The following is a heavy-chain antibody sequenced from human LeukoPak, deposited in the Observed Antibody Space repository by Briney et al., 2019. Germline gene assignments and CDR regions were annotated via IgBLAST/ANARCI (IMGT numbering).Heavy chain of an antibody. CDR3: ARDADIAAAGLLDY. CDR1: GFTFSSYN. D-gene: IGHD6-13*01. J-gene: IGHJ4*02. Sequence: GGSLRLSCAASGFTFSSYNMNWVRQAPGKGLEWVSSISSSSSYIYYADSVKGRFTISRDNAKNSLYLQMNSLRAEDTAVYYCARDADIAAAGLLDYWGQGTLVTVSS. CDR2: ISSSSSYI. V-gene: IGHV3-21*01.